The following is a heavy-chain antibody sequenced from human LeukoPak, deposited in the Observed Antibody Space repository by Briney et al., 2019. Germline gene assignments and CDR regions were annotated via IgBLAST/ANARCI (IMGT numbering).Heavy chain of an antibody. CDR3: AGAGYSSVWSTYDY. CDR1: GFTFSSYA. CDR2: ISFDGSNK. J-gene: IGHJ4*02. D-gene: IGHD6-19*01. Sequence: GGSLRLSCAASGFTFSSYAMHWVRQATGKGLEWVAVISFDGSNKYYADSVKGRFTISRDNSKNTLYLQMNSLRAEDTAVYYCAGAGYSSVWSTYDYWGQGTLVNVSS. V-gene: IGHV3-30-3*01.